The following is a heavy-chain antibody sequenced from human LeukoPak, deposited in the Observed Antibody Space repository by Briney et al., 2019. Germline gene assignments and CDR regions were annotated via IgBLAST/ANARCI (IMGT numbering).Heavy chain of an antibody. V-gene: IGHV4-59*01. CDR3: ARTMVRGVGGLFDY. Sequence: SETLSLTCTVSGGSISSYYWSWIRQPPGKGLEWIGYIYYSGSTNYNPSFKSRVTISVDTSKNQFSLKLSSVTAADTAVYYCARTMVRGVGGLFDYWGQGTLVTVSS. CDR1: GGSISSYY. CDR2: IYYSGST. J-gene: IGHJ4*02. D-gene: IGHD3-10*01.